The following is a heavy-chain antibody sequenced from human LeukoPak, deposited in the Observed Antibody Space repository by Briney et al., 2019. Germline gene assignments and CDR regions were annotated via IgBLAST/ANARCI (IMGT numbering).Heavy chain of an antibody. CDR3: ARERGYSYGSRYNWSDP. CDR2: ISGSGAST. J-gene: IGHJ5*02. V-gene: IGHV3-23*01. Sequence: GGSLRLSCAASGFTFSSHAMSWVRQAPGKGLEWVSAISGSGASTYYADPVKGRFTISRDNSKNTLYLQMNSLRAEDTAVYYCARERGYSYGSRYNWSDPWGQGTLVTVSS. D-gene: IGHD5-18*01. CDR1: GFTFSSHA.